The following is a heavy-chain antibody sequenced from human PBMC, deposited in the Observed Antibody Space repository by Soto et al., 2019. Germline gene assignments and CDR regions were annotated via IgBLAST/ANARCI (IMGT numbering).Heavy chain of an antibody. Sequence: DVQLLESGGGLVQPGASLRLSCVASGFTFSSYTMSWVRQAPGKGLELVPAISGSGGGTYYADSVKGRFTISRDNSKHTLYLQVNSLRAEDTAVYYCAKGPSWDFHYWGQGTLVPVSP. CDR3: AKGPSWDFHY. V-gene: IGHV3-23*01. D-gene: IGHD3-16*01. CDR2: ISGSGGGT. J-gene: IGHJ4*02. CDR1: GFTFSSYT.